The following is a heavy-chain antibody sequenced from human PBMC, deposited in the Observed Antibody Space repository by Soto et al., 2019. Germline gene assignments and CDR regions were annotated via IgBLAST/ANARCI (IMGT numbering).Heavy chain of an antibody. D-gene: IGHD1-26*01. CDR2: IYHSGST. CDR3: ARVFGATLAFDY. V-gene: IGHV4-4*02. Sequence: QVQLQESGPGLVKPSGTLSLTCAVSGGSISSSNWWSWVRQPPGKGLEWIGEIYHSGSTNYNPSLKSRXNIPVXXSKNQFSLKLSSVTAADTAVYYCARVFGATLAFDYWGQGTLVTVSS. J-gene: IGHJ4*02. CDR1: GGSISSSNW.